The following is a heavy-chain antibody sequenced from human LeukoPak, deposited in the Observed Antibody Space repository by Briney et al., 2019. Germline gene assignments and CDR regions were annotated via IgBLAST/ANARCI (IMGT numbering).Heavy chain of an antibody. CDR1: GGTFSSYA. V-gene: IGHV1-69*13. CDR2: IIPIVGTT. CDR3: ARGGYYYDSSGYSHLPDY. J-gene: IGHJ4*02. D-gene: IGHD3-22*01. Sequence: SVKVSCKASGGTFSSYAFSWVRQAPGQGLEWMGGIIPIVGTTYYAQMFQGRVTITADESTSTAYMELSSLRSEDTAVYYCARGGYYYDSSGYSHLPDYWGQGTLVTVSA.